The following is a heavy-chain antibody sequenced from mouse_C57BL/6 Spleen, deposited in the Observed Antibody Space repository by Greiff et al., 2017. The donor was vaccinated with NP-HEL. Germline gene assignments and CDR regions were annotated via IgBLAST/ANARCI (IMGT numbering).Heavy chain of an antibody. CDR1: GYSFTDYN. V-gene: IGHV1-39*01. Sequence: SGYSFTDYNMYWVKQSNGKSLEWIGVINPNYGTTSYNQKFKGKATLTVDQSSSTAYMQLNSLTSEDSAVYYCAREYYGSSYWCFDVWGTGTTVTVSS. CDR3: AREYYGSSYWCFDV. J-gene: IGHJ1*03. CDR2: INPNYGTT. D-gene: IGHD1-1*01.